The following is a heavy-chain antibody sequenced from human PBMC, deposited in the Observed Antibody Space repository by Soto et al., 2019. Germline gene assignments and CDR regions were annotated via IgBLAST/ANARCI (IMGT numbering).Heavy chain of an antibody. Sequence: SETLSLTCTVSGGSISSYYWSWIRQPPGKGLEWIGYIYYSGSTKYNPSLKSRVTISVDTSKNQFSLKLSSVTAADTAVYYCARHVGYYSQGEWFDPWGQGILVTVSS. CDR3: ARHVGYYSQGEWFDP. D-gene: IGHD2-15*01. CDR1: GGSISSYY. V-gene: IGHV4-59*08. J-gene: IGHJ5*02. CDR2: IYYSGST.